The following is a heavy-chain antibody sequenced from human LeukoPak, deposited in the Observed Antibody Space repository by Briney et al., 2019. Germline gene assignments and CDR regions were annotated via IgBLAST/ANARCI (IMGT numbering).Heavy chain of an antibody. CDR2: IRYDGSNK. J-gene: IGHJ4*02. CDR3: ATDHPGRCSGGSCYFGY. Sequence: GGSLRLSCVGSGFTFSSFGLYWVRQAPGKGLEWVAFIRYDGSNKYYADSVKGRFTISRDNSKNTLHLQMNSLRAEDTAVYYCATDHPGRCSGGSCYFGYWGQGTLVTVSS. CDR1: GFTFSSFG. D-gene: IGHD2-15*01. V-gene: IGHV3-30*02.